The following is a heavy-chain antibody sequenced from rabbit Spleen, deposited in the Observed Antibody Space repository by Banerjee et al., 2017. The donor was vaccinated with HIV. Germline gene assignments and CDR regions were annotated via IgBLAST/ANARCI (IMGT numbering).Heavy chain of an antibody. V-gene: IGHV1S40*01. CDR1: GFSFSDKAV. CDR3: ARAANNIGYCAGL. D-gene: IGHD1-1*01. J-gene: IGHJ4*01. Sequence: QSLEESGGGLVQPEGSLTLTCTASGFSFSDKAVMCWVRQAPGRGLEWIACINAVTGKAVYASWAKGRYTFSKTSSTTVTLEMTSLTVADTATYWCARAANNIGYCAGLWGPGTLVTVS. CDR2: INAVTGKA.